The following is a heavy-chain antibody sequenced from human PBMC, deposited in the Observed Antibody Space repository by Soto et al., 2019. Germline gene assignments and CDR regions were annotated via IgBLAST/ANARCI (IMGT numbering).Heavy chain of an antibody. D-gene: IGHD3-22*01. CDR1: GVSVSSGSYY. V-gene: IGHV4-61*01. CDR3: ARDRYYYDSSGYRKINYYYGMDV. CDR2: IYYSGST. Sequence: PSETLSLTCTVSGVSVSSGSYYWSWIRQPPGKGLEWIGYIYYSGSTNYNPSLKSRVTISVDTSKKQFSLKLSSVTAADPAVYYCARDRYYYDSSGYRKINYYYGMDVWGQGTTVTVSS. J-gene: IGHJ6*02.